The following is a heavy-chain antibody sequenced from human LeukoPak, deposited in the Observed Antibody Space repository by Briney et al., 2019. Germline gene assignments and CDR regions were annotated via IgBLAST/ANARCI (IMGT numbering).Heavy chain of an antibody. D-gene: IGHD6-13*01. Sequence: QPGGSLRLSCAASGFTVSSNYMSWVRQAPGKGLEWVSVIYSGGSTYYADSVKGRFTISRDNSKNTLYLQMNSLRAEDTAVYYCARLKYSSSWYTVSWFDPWGQGTLVTVSS. V-gene: IGHV3-53*01. J-gene: IGHJ5*02. CDR1: GFTVSSNY. CDR3: ARLKYSSSWYTVSWFDP. CDR2: IYSGGST.